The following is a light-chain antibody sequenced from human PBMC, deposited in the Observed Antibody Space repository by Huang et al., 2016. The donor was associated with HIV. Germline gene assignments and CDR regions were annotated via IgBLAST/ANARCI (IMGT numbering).Light chain of an antibody. CDR2: GAS. Sequence: EIVMTQSPATLSVSPGERATLSCRASQSVSSNLAWYQQKPGQAPRLLIYGASTRATVIPARVIGSGSGTEFTLTISSLQSEDFAVYYCQQYNNWPQTFGQGTKLEIK. V-gene: IGKV3-15*01. J-gene: IGKJ2*01. CDR3: QQYNNWPQT. CDR1: QSVSSN.